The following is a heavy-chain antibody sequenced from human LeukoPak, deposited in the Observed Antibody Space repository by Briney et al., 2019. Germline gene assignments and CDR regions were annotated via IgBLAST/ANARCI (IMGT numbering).Heavy chain of an antibody. CDR3: ARVLAAAGTPPYYYYGMDV. V-gene: IGHV1-69*13. D-gene: IGHD6-13*01. CDR2: IIPIFGTA. J-gene: IGHJ6*02. Sequence: ASVKVSCKASGGTFSSYAISWVRQAPGQGLEWMGGIIPIFGTANYAQKFQGRVTITADESTCTAYMELSSLRSEDTAVYYCARVLAAAGTPPYYYYGMDVWGQGTTVTVSS. CDR1: GGTFSSYA.